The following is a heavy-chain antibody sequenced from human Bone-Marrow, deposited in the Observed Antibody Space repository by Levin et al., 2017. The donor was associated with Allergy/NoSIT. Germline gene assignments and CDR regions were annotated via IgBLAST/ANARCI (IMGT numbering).Heavy chain of an antibody. Sequence: ASVKVSCKASGYTFSDYYIHWIRQAPGQGLEWVGWVNPDSGGTRYSQRFHGRVTMTRDMSINTAYMDLSSLTSDDTAVYFCAKSLVAPLFDYWGQGTLVIVSS. CDR2: VNPDSGGT. J-gene: IGHJ4*02. V-gene: IGHV1-2*02. CDR3: AKSLVAPLFDY. CDR1: GYTFSDYY. D-gene: IGHD2-15*01.